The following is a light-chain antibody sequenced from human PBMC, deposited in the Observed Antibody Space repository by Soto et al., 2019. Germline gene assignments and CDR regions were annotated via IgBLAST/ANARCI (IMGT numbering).Light chain of an antibody. Sequence: EILMTQSPGTLSLSPGETATLSCRASQSVSSNYVAWFHQKPGQAPRLLIYGASSRATGIPDRFSGSGSGTDFTLTISSLEPEDFAVYYCQQRSNWRITFGQGTRLEIK. CDR1: QSVSSNY. V-gene: IGKV3D-20*02. CDR3: QQRSNWRIT. CDR2: GAS. J-gene: IGKJ5*01.